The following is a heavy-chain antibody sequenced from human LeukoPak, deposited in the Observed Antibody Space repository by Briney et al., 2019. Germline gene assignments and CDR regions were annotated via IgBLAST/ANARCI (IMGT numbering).Heavy chain of an antibody. CDR3: ARLGRTPFDY. D-gene: IGHD2-15*01. CDR1: GFTFSNYG. Sequence: GGSLRLSCAASGFTFSNYGMHWVRQAPGKGLEWLAIISYDGSIKYYADSVTGRFNISRDNSMNTLYLQMSSLTTDDTAVYYCARLGRTPFDYWGQGTLVTVSS. CDR2: ISYDGSIK. V-gene: IGHV3-30*03. J-gene: IGHJ4*02.